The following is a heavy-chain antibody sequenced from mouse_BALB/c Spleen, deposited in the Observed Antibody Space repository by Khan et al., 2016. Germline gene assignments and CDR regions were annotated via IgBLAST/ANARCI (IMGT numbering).Heavy chain of an antibody. D-gene: IGHD2-10*02. CDR1: GYTFTRFW. Sequence: QVRLQQSGAELAKPGASVKMSCKASGYTFTRFWMHWVKQRPGQGLEWIGYINPGSNYTDYNQNFKDKATLTADKSSSTAYMLLSSLTSEDSAVYCCASWGYGNYLYQAMDYWGQGISVTVSS. CDR3: ASWGYGNYLYQAMDY. CDR2: INPGSNYT. J-gene: IGHJ4*01. V-gene: IGHV1-7*01.